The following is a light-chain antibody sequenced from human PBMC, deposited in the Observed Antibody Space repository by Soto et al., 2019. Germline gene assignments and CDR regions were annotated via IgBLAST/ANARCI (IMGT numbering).Light chain of an antibody. V-gene: IGLV2-14*01. CDR3: SSYTSSRKNV. J-gene: IGLJ1*01. CDR2: EVS. Sequence: QSVLTLPASVSGSPGQSITISCTGTSSDVGGYNYVSWYQQHPGKAPKLMIYEVSNRPSGVSNRFSGSKSGNTASLTISGLQAEDEADYYCSSYTSSRKNVFGTGIQVTVL. CDR1: SSDVGGYNY.